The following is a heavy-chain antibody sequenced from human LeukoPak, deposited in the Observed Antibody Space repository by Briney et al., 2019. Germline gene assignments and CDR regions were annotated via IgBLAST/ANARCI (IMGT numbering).Heavy chain of an antibody. J-gene: IGHJ6*03. CDR2: IYTSGST. V-gene: IGHV4-4*07. CDR3: ARHGSGSYSADPPYYYYYYMDV. D-gene: IGHD3-10*01. Sequence: SETLSLTCTVSGGSISSYYWSWIRQPAGKGLEWIGRIYTSGSTNYNPSLKSRVTMSVDTSKNQFSLKLSSVTAADTAVYYCARHGSGSYSADPPYYYYYYMDVWGEGTTVTVSS. CDR1: GGSISSYY.